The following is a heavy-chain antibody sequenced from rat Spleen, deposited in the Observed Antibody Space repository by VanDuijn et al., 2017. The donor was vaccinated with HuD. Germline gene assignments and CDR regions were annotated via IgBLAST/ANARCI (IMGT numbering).Heavy chain of an antibody. Sequence: EVQLVESGGGLVQPGRSLKLSCVASGFTFNNYWMTWIRQAPGKGLEWIGEINKDSSTINYTPSLKDKFTISRDNAQNTLYLEMSKLGSEDTAIYYCAREPPGYGYCVTDAWGQGASVTVSS. CDR1: GFTFNNYW. V-gene: IGHV4-2*01. D-gene: IGHD4-3*01. CDR3: AREPPGYGYCVTDA. CDR2: INKDSSTI. J-gene: IGHJ4*01.